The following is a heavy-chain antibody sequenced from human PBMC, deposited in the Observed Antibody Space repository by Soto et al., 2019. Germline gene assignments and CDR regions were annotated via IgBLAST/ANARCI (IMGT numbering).Heavy chain of an antibody. D-gene: IGHD3-3*01. CDR1: GYTFTNYD. J-gene: IGHJ6*02. CDR2: MNPNSVNT. CDR3: ARQGVDFWRVGHYYGLGV. Sequence: QVQLVQSGAEVKKPGASVKVSCKASGYTFTNYDVNWVRQAAGQGLEWMGWMNPNSVNTDYAQKFGDRDSMTGNTSIDTAYMELSSLTSEDTAVYYCARQGVDFWRVGHYYGLGVWGQGTAVTVAS. V-gene: IGHV1-8*01.